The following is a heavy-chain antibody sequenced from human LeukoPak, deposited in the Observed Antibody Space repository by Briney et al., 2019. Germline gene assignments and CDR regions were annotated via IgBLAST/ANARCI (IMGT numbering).Heavy chain of an antibody. CDR2: IKQDGSEK. CDR1: GFTFSSYW. CDR3: ARSTARALWFGELLLFDY. V-gene: IGHV3-7*01. Sequence: GGSLRLSCAASGFTFSSYWMSWVRQAPGKGLEWVANIKQDGSEKYYVDSVKGRFTISRDNAMNSLYLQMNSLSAEDTAVYYCARSTARALWFGELLLFDYWGQGTLVTVSS. J-gene: IGHJ4*02. D-gene: IGHD3-10*01.